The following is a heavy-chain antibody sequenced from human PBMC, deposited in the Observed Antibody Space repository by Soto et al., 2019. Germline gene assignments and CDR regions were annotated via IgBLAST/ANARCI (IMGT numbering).Heavy chain of an antibody. V-gene: IGHV1-69*13. CDR3: GGYNWNYAPGYYYGMDV. D-gene: IGHD1-7*01. J-gene: IGHJ6*02. CDR1: GGTFSSYA. CDR2: IIPIFGTA. Sequence: GASVKVSCKASGGTFSSYAISWVRQAPGQGLEWMGGIIPIFGTANYAQKFQGRVTITADESTSTAYMELSSLRSEDTAVYYCGGYNWNYAPGYYYGMDVWGQGTTVTVSS.